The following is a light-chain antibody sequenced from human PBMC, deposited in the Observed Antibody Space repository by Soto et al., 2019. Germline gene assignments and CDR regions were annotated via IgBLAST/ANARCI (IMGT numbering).Light chain of an antibody. J-gene: IGKJ3*01. Sequence: EVVLTQSPGTLSLSPRERATLSCRASQNLNHNYFAWYQQKPGQGPRLLIYGISTRAAGIPDRFSGSGSGTDFTLTISRLEPEDVAVDYCQQYDTCPFTFGPGTKLDIK. V-gene: IGKV3-20*01. CDR1: QNLNHNY. CDR2: GIS. CDR3: QQYDTCPFT.